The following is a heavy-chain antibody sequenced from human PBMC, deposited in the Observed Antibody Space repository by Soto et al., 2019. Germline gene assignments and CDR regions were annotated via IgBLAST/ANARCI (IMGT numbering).Heavy chain of an antibody. CDR1: GFTFIDHD. CDR3: TRMPGGGWQRFFDY. CDR2: ITVGGAQK. V-gene: IGHV3-23*01. Sequence: EVTLLESGGALVQPGGSLRLSCEASGFTFIDHDMSWVRQAPGKGLEWVSSITVGGAQKDYGQSVKGRFTISRDNSNDPLFLQMDSLQVEDTAIYYCTRMPGGGWQRFFDYWGQGTVVTVSS. D-gene: IGHD5-12*01. J-gene: IGHJ4*02.